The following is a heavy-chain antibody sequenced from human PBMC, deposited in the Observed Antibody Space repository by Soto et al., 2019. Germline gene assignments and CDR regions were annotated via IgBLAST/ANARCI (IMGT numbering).Heavy chain of an antibody. Sequence: ASVKVSCKASGYTFTSYDINWVRQATGQGLEWMGWMNPNSGNTGYAQKFQGRVTMTRNTSISTAYMELSSLRSEDTAVYYCARGRPRWIQLWLSWFDPWGQGTLVTV. V-gene: IGHV1-8*01. CDR2: MNPNSGNT. J-gene: IGHJ5*02. CDR1: GYTFTSYD. CDR3: ARGRPRWIQLWLSWFDP. D-gene: IGHD5-18*01.